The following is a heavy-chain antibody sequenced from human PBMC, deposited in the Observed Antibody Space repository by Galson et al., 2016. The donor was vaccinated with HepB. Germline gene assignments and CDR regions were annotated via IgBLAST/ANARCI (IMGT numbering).Heavy chain of an antibody. V-gene: IGHV3-21*01. Sequence: SLRLSCAVLGFSFSNYAMSWVRQAPGKGLEWVSSISSGSSYIYYADSLKGRFTISRDNAKDSLYRQLNSLRAEDTAVYYCARDVGGMHYGMDVWGQGTTVTVSS. CDR1: GFSFSNYA. CDR2: ISSGSSYI. CDR3: ARDVGGMHYGMDV. D-gene: IGHD3-16*01. J-gene: IGHJ6*02.